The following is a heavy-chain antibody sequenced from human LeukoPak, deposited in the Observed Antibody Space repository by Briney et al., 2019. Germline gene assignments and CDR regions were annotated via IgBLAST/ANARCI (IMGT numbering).Heavy chain of an antibody. CDR2: IDTDGSST. V-gene: IGHV3-74*01. J-gene: IGHJ4*02. CDR3: ARGYSYAHDY. Sequence: TLRPSCAASGVTSSVNYMHWGREAPGQGLEWLSRIDTDGSSTNYADSVKGRFTISSDNAKNTLYLQMNSLRAEDTAVYYCARGYSYAHDYWGQGTLVTVSS. D-gene: IGHD3-16*01. CDR1: GVTSSVNY.